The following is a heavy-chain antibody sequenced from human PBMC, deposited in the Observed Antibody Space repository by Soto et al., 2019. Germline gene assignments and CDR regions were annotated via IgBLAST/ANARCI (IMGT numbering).Heavy chain of an antibody. J-gene: IGHJ6*02. V-gene: IGHV3-15*01. D-gene: IGHD2-2*01. Sequence: GGSLRLSCAASGITFSNAWMTWVRQAPGKGLEWVGRIKSITDGGTTDYAAPVKGRFTISRDDSKDTLYLQMNNLRTEDTAVYHCTTDSADIVVVPATFGMDVWGQGTTVTVSS. CDR3: TTDSADIVVVPATFGMDV. CDR1: GITFSNAW. CDR2: IKSITDGGTT.